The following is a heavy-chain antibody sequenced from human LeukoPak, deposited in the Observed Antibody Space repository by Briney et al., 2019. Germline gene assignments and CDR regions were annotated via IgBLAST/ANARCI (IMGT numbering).Heavy chain of an antibody. V-gene: IGHV3-74*01. Sequence: GGSLRLSCAASGFTFSSYWVHWVRHVPGKGLEWVTRIKDGGTTTDYADSVKGRFTISRDDAKNTLYLQMNRLRAEDTAVYYCTTIRPGYWGQGALVTVSP. CDR1: GFTFSSYW. D-gene: IGHD1-26*01. J-gene: IGHJ4*02. CDR2: IKDGGTTT. CDR3: TTIRPGY.